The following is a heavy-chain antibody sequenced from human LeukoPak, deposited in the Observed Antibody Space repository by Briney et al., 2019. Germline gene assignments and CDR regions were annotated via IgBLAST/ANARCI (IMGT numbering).Heavy chain of an antibody. Sequence: SETLSLTCTVSGGSISSGSYYWGWIRQPPGKGLEWIGSIYYSGSTYYNPSLKSRVTISVDTSKNQFSLRLSSVTAADTAVYYCARDAAVVVAASGPGYYFDYWGQGTLVTVSS. V-gene: IGHV4-39*07. CDR3: ARDAAVVVAASGPGYYFDY. J-gene: IGHJ4*02. CDR1: GGSISSGSYY. D-gene: IGHD2-15*01. CDR2: IYYSGST.